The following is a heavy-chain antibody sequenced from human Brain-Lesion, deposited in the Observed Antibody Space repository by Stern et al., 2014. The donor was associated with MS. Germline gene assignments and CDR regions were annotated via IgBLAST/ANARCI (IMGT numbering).Heavy chain of an antibody. CDR1: GGSVSSTSYA. D-gene: IGHD2-15*01. CDR3: AGEEDIRYCSGGSCTGNWFDP. Sequence: VQLVESGPGLVKPSETLSLTCTVAGGSVSSTSYAWAWIRQPPGKGLEGIGTIYYSGKTYYSPSLKSRLTNSLKTSKNHFSLQRGSGTAADTAVYYCAGEEDIRYCSGGSCTGNWFDPWGQGTLVTVSS. V-gene: IGHV4-39*02. J-gene: IGHJ5*02. CDR2: IYYSGKT.